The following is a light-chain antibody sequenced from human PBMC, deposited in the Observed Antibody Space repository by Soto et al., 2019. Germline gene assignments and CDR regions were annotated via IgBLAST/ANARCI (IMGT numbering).Light chain of an antibody. CDR3: SSYAGNNNVV. CDR1: SSDVGDYKF. J-gene: IGLJ2*01. CDR2: EVN. V-gene: IGLV2-8*01. Sequence: QSALTQPPSASGSPGQSVTISCTGTSSDVGDYKFVSWYQQHPDKAPKLLMYEVNRRPSGVPDRFSGSKSGNTASLTVSGLQAEDEAEYYCSSYAGNNNVVFGGGTQLTVL.